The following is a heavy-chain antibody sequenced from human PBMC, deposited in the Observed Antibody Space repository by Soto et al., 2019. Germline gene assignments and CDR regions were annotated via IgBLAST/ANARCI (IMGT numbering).Heavy chain of an antibody. CDR1: GFTFSNAW. J-gene: IGHJ4*02. CDR2: IKSKTDGGTT. V-gene: IGHV3-15*07. D-gene: IGHD3-3*01. Sequence: EVQLVESGGGLVKPGGSLRLSCAASGFTFSNAWMNWVRQAPGKGLEWVGRIKSKTDGGTTDYAAPVKGRFTISRHHSKNTLYLQMNSMKPDDTAVYYCPSGYYTFGYWGQGTLVTVST. CDR3: PSGYYTFGY.